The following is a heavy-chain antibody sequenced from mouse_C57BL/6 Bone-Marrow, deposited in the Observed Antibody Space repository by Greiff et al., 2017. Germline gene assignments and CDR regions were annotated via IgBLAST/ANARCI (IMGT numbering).Heavy chain of an antibody. CDR1: GFTFSDYG. V-gene: IGHV5-17*01. Sequence: DVKLVESGGGLVKPGGSLKLSCAASGFTFSDYGMHWVRQAPEKGLEWVAYISSGSSTIYYADTVKGRFTISRDNAKNTLFLQMTSLKSEDTAMYYCARSPMVGSGYYAMDDWGQGTSVTVSS. D-gene: IGHD2-1*01. J-gene: IGHJ4*01. CDR2: ISSGSSTI. CDR3: ARSPMVGSGYYAMDD.